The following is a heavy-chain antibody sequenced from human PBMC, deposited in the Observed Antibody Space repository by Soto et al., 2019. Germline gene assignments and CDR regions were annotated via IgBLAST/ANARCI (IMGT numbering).Heavy chain of an antibody. D-gene: IGHD5-12*01. Sequence: QVQLQESGPGLVKPSETLSLTCAVSGGSISGYYWSWIRQPPGKRLEWIGYIYYSGYTNYNPSLKSRVTISGDRSKNPFSLELRSVTASDTAVYYCARDSVGSGYDWGQGTLVTVSS. V-gene: IGHV4-59*01. CDR1: GGSISGYY. J-gene: IGHJ4*02. CDR2: IYYSGYT. CDR3: ARDSVGSGYD.